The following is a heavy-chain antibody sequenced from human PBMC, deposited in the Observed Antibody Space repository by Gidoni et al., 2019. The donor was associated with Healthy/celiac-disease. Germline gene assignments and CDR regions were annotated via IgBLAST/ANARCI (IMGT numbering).Heavy chain of an antibody. Sequence: EVQLVQSVAEVKKPGESLRISCKGSGYSFTSYWISWVRQMPGKGLEWMGRTDPSDAYTNYSPSFQGHVTISADKSISTAYMQWSSLKASDTAMYYWARRPRGGSLVYAIEGNDAFDIWGQGTMVTVSS. CDR2: TDPSDAYT. J-gene: IGHJ3*02. CDR1: GYSFTSYW. V-gene: IGHV5-10-1*03. CDR3: ARRPRGGSLVYAIEGNDAFDI. D-gene: IGHD2-8*01.